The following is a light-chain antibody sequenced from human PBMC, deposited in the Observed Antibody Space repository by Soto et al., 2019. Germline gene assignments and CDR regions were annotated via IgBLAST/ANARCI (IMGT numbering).Light chain of an antibody. Sequence: DIQMTQSPSPLSPSVGDRVTITCRASQSISSWLAWYQQKPGKAPKLLIYKASSLESGVPSRFRGSGSGTDSTLTISSLQPDDFATYYCQQYNSYWTFGQGTKVDIK. CDR2: KAS. J-gene: IGKJ1*01. CDR3: QQYNSYWT. V-gene: IGKV1-5*03. CDR1: QSISSW.